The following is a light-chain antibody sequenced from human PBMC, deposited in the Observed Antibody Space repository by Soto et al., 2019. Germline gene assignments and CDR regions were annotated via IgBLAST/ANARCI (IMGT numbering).Light chain of an antibody. CDR3: SAYAGSNKLV. J-gene: IGLJ2*01. V-gene: IGLV2-11*01. CDR1: SSDVGGYNY. CDR2: DVS. Sequence: QSALTQPRSVSGSPGQSVTISCTGTSSDVGGYNYVSWYQQHPGKAPKLMIYDVSKRPSGVPDRFSGSKSGNTASLTVSGLQVEDEADYYCSAYAGSNKLVFGGGTKLTVL.